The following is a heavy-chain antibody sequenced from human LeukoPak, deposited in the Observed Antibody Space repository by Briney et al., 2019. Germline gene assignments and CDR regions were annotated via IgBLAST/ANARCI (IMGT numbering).Heavy chain of an antibody. CDR3: ARLSRGYNGYVDEGGYYFDH. Sequence: SETLSLTCTVSGGSISSYYWSWIRQPAGKGLEWIGRIYTSGSTNYNPSLKSRVTMSVDTSKNQFSLKLSSVTAADTAVYYCARLSRGYNGYVDEGGYYFDHWGQGALVTVSS. CDR2: IYTSGST. V-gene: IGHV4-4*07. CDR1: GGSISSYY. D-gene: IGHD5-12*01. J-gene: IGHJ4*02.